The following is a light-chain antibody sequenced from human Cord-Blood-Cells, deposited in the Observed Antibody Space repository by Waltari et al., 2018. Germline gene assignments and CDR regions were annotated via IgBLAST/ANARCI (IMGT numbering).Light chain of an antibody. CDR2: GNS. J-gene: IGLJ3*02. CDR1: SSNIGAGYH. CDR3: QSYDSSLSGWV. Sequence: QSVLTPPPSVSGAPGQRVTISCTGSSSNIGAGYHVHWYQQLPGTAPKPLIYGNSNRPSGVPDRFSGSKSGTSASLAITGLQAEDEADYYCQSYDSSLSGWVFGGGTKLTVL. V-gene: IGLV1-40*01.